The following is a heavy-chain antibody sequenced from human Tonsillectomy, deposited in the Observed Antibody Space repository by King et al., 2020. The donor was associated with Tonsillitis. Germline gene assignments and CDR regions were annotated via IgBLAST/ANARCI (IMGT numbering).Heavy chain of an antibody. D-gene: IGHD3-16*01. CDR1: GFTFNTFS. V-gene: IGHV3-21*01. J-gene: IGHJ3*01. Sequence: VQLVQSGGGLVKPGGSLRLSCAASGFTFNTFSMNWVRQAPGKGLEWVSSITYSTSSIYYSASLKGRFTLSRDNARNSLYLHMNYLRAEDTAVYYCARDKVAGYYDTGRGSFDVWGQGTMVTVSS. CDR2: ITYSTSSI. CDR3: ARDKVAGYYDTGRGSFDV.